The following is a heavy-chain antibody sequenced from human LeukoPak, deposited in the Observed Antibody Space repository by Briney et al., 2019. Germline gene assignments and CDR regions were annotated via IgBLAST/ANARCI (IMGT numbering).Heavy chain of an antibody. CDR2: IYNSGST. V-gene: IGHV4-59*01. J-gene: IGHJ4*02. CDR1: GDSISSFY. Sequence: SETLSLTCTVSGDSISSFYWSWIRPPPGKGLEWIGYIYNSGSTNYNPSLKIRVTISGDTSKNQFSLKLSSVTAADTAVYYCARGRVYDSFDYWGQGTLVTVSS. D-gene: IGHD5/OR15-5a*01. CDR3: ARGRVYDSFDY.